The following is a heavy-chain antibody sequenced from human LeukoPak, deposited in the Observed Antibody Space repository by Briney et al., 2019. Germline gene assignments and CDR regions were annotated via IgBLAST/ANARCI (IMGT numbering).Heavy chain of an antibody. J-gene: IGHJ4*02. CDR2: INHSGST. D-gene: IGHD5-12*01. Sequence: SETLSLTCAVYGGSFSGYYWSWIRQPPGKGLEWIGEINHSGSTYYNPSLKSRVTISVDTSKNQFSLKLSSVTAADTAVYYCARIYSGYVGVDYWGQGTLVTVSS. V-gene: IGHV4-34*01. CDR3: ARIYSGYVGVDY. CDR1: GGSFSGYY.